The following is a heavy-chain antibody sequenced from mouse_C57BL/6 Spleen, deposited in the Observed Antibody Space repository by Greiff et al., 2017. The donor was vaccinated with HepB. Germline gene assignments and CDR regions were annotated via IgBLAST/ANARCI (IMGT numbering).Heavy chain of an antibody. CDR3: ARGNWDGNYFDY. Sequence: QVQLQQSGAELVRPGTSVKLSCKASGYTFTSYWMHWVKQRPGQGLEWIGVIDPSDSYTNYNQKFKGKATLTVDTSSSTAYMQLSSLTSEDSAVYYCARGNWDGNYFDYWGQGTTLTVSS. J-gene: IGHJ2*01. D-gene: IGHD4-1*01. CDR2: IDPSDSYT. V-gene: IGHV1-59*01. CDR1: GYTFTSYW.